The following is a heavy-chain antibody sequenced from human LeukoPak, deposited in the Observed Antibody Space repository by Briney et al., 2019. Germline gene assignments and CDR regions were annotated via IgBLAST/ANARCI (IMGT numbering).Heavy chain of an antibody. Sequence: GGSLRLSCAASGFTFSSYWMSWARQAPGKGREWVTNIKQDGSEKYYVDSVKGRFTISRDNAKNSLYLQMNSLRAEDTAVYYCASLSYVDTAMVTWYFDLWGRGTLVTVSS. J-gene: IGHJ2*01. D-gene: IGHD5-18*01. CDR1: GFTFSSYW. CDR2: IKQDGSEK. CDR3: ASLSYVDTAMVTWYFDL. V-gene: IGHV3-7*01.